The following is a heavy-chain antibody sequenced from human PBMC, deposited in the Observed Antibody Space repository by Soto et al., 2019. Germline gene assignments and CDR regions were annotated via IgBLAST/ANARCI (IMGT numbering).Heavy chain of an antibody. CDR1: GFTVSTYS. V-gene: IGHV3-48*02. CDR2: ISYSGSTI. D-gene: IGHD3-22*01. J-gene: IGHJ1*01. CDR3: VQAQSDRLFHD. Sequence: PGGSLRLSCAASGFTVSTYSMNWVRQAPGKGLEWVSYISYSGSTIYYADSVKGRFTISRDNAKNSLYLQMSSLRDEDSAIYYCVQAQSDRLFHDWGQGTLVTVSS.